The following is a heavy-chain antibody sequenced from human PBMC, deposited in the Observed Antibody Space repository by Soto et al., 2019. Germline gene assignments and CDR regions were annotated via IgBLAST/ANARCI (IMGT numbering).Heavy chain of an antibody. CDR3: ARVXCSGGGCYGIXY. V-gene: IGHV1-46*01. Sequence: GASVKVSCKASGDTFTSYYMHWVRQAPGQGLEWMGIINPSGDTSYAQKFQGRVTMTRDTSTSTVYMELSSLRSEDTAVYYCARVXCSGGGCYGIXYWGQGTLVXVSS. CDR1: GDTFTSYY. J-gene: IGHJ4*02. CDR2: INPSGDT. D-gene: IGHD2-15*01.